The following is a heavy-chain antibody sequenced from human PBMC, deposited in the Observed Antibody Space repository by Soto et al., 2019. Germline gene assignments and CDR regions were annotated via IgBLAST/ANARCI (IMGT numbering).Heavy chain of an antibody. Sequence: GGSLRLSCAASGFTFSNYWMSWVRQVPGKGLEWVANIKQDGSEKYYVDSVKGRFTISRDNAKNSLYLQMNSLRAEDTAVYYCARGYCSSTSCYEGSYYYMDVWGKGTTVTVSS. CDR3: ARGYCSSTSCYEGSYYYMDV. D-gene: IGHD2-2*01. J-gene: IGHJ6*03. CDR1: GFTFSNYW. CDR2: IKQDGSEK. V-gene: IGHV3-7*01.